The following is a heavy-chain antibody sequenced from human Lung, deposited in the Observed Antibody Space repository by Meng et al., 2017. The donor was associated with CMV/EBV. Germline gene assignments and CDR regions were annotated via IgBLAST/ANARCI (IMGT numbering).Heavy chain of an antibody. Sequence: GESXKISCAASGFTFSSYAMSWVRQAPGKGLEWVSAISGSGGSTYYADSVKGGFTISRDNSKNTLYLQMNSLRAEDTAVYYCAKAVPDGYYYGMDVWGQGTTVTVSS. J-gene: IGHJ6*02. CDR2: ISGSGGST. D-gene: IGHD2-2*01. V-gene: IGHV3-23*01. CDR3: AKAVPDGYYYGMDV. CDR1: GFTFSSYA.